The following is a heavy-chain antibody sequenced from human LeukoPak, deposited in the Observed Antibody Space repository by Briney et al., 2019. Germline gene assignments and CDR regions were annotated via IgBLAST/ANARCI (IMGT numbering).Heavy chain of an antibody. CDR3: ARSYGSASYNIDY. D-gene: IGHD3-10*01. CDR1: GFTFFMYT. CDR2: VSYDGSNE. J-gene: IGHJ4*02. V-gene: IGHV3-30*04. Sequence: KPGGSLRLSREVSGFTFFMYTMHWVRRAPGKGLEWVSLVSYDGSNEYYVDSVTGRFTISRDNSKNTLYLQMNSLRPEDTAVYYCARSYGSASYNIDYWGQGTLVTVSS.